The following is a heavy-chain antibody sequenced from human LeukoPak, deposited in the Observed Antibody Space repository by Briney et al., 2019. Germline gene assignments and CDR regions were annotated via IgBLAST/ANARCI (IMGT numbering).Heavy chain of an antibody. V-gene: IGHV1-46*01. Sequence: ASVTVSFKAAGSTFTDYYMHWVRQAPGQGLEWMGLINPSDGGTTYSKKFQGRVTMTSDTSTSTVYMELSSLRSEDTAVFYCARDANWSPPYYFDYWGQGTLVTVSS. D-gene: IGHD1-20*01. CDR1: GSTFTDYY. CDR3: ARDANWSPPYYFDY. J-gene: IGHJ4*02. CDR2: INPSDGGT.